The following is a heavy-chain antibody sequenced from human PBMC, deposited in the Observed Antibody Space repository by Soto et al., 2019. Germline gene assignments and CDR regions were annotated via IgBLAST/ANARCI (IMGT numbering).Heavy chain of an antibody. Sequence: SETLSLTCIVSGGSISSYYWSWFRQPPGKGLEWIGYIYYSGSTNYNPSLKSRVTISVDTSKNQFSLKLTSVTAADTAMYYCARRETGSWSFDSWGQGTLVTVSS. CDR1: GGSISSYY. D-gene: IGHD6-13*01. J-gene: IGHJ4*02. CDR3: ARRETGSWSFDS. CDR2: IYYSGST. V-gene: IGHV4-59*01.